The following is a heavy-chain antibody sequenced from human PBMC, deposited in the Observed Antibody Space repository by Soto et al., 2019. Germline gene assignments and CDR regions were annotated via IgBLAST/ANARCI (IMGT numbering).Heavy chain of an antibody. CDR1: GFTFSSYG. CDR2: IWYDGSNK. CDR3: ARGHGVATTMGWFDP. Sequence: QVRLVESGGGVVQPGRSLRLSCEASGFTFSSYGIHWVRQAPGKGLEWVAVIWYDGSNKYYADSVKGRFSISRANSKNTLYLLMNSLSAEDTAVYYCARGHGVATTMGWFDPWGQGTLVTVSS. V-gene: IGHV3-33*01. D-gene: IGHD5-12*01. J-gene: IGHJ5*02.